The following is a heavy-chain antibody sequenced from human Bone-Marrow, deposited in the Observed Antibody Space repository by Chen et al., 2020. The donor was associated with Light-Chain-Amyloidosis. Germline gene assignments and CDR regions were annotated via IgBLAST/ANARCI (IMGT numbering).Heavy chain of an antibody. D-gene: IGHD6-19*01. J-gene: IGHJ6*03. CDR2: INHSGRT. CDR3: ARDLEAVTSYNYYYYMDV. V-gene: IGHV4-34*01. CDR1: GGSFSGYY. Sequence: QVQLQQRGAGLWKPSETLSLTCAVYGGSFSGYYWSWIRQPPGKGLEWIGEINHSGRTNYNPSLKSRVTISADKSKNQFSLRLGSVTAADTAVYFCARDLEAVTSYNYYYYMDVWGKGTTVTVSS.